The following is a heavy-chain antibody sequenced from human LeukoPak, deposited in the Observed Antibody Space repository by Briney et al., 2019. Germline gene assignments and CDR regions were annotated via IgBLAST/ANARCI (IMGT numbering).Heavy chain of an antibody. CDR2: ISYSGSI. Sequence: SETLSLTCTVSGGSISSSSYWWGWIRQPPGKGLEWIGSISYSGSIHYNPSLKSRVTISVDTSKNQFSLKLSSVTAADTAVYYCARPYTTSTYYFDYWGQGTLVTVSS. D-gene: IGHD2-2*02. CDR1: GGSISSSSYW. CDR3: ARPYTTSTYYFDY. V-gene: IGHV4-39*01. J-gene: IGHJ4*02.